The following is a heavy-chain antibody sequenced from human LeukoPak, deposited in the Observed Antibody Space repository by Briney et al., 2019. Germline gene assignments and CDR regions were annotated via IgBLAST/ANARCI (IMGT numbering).Heavy chain of an antibody. V-gene: IGHV3-48*03. D-gene: IGHD3-9*01. CDR2: ISASGQTI. CDR3: AKDRYFDWLLQPYAFDV. J-gene: IGHJ3*01. CDR1: GFSFSTYE. Sequence: GGSLRLSCAASGFSFSTYEFHWVRHAPGKGLEWVSYISASGQTIYYADSVRGRFTISRDNAKNSLYLQMNILRPEDTAVYYCAKDRYFDWLLQPYAFDVWGQGTLVTVSS.